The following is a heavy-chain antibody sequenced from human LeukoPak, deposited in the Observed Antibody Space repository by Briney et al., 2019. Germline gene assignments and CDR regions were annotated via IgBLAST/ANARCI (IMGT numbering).Heavy chain of an antibody. Sequence: SQTLSLTCNISGDSVSRNSAAWSWIRQSPSRGLEWLGRTYYRSKWYYDYAVSVKSRISINADTSKNQFSLKLSSVTAADTAVYYCARELTYADYWGQGTLVTVSS. D-gene: IGHD4/OR15-4a*01. CDR2: TYYRSKWYY. V-gene: IGHV6-1*01. CDR3: ARELTYADY. J-gene: IGHJ4*02. CDR1: GDSVSRNSAA.